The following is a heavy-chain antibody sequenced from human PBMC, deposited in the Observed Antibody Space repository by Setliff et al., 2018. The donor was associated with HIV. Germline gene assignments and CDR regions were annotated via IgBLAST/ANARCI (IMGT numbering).Heavy chain of an antibody. CDR3: ARLRQWLAFFDS. J-gene: IGHJ4*02. Sequence: KLSETLSLTCTVSGDSVRSRPYYWNWIRQPAGKGLEWIGRFDSTGGTDYNPSLKSRVTISLDTSRNQFSLKLTSVTAADTAVYYCARLRQWLAFFDSWGQGTLVTVSS. CDR1: GDSVRSRPYY. V-gene: IGHV4-61*02. D-gene: IGHD6-19*01. CDR2: FDSTGGT.